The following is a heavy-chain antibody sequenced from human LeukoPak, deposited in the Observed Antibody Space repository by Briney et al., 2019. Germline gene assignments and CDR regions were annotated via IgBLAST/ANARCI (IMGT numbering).Heavy chain of an antibody. V-gene: IGHV4-39*01. CDR1: GASISGGTYY. Sequence: SETLSLTCSVSGASISGGTYYWGWIRQPPGKGLEWIGSIYYTGSTYDNPSLKSRVTISVDTSKNQFSLKLSSVTAADTAAYYCARRGGSGRAFDYWGQGTLVTVSS. CDR3: ARRGGSGRAFDY. D-gene: IGHD1-26*01. CDR2: IYYTGST. J-gene: IGHJ4*02.